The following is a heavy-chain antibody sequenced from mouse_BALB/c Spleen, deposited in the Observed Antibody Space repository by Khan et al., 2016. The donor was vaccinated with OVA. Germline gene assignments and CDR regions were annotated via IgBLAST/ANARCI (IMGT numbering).Heavy chain of an antibody. J-gene: IGHJ3*01. CDR1: GYSITSDYA. D-gene: IGHD2-14*01. Sequence: EVQLQESGPGLVKPSQSLSLTCTVTGYSITSDYAWNWIRQFPGNKLEWMGYISYSGSTSYNPSLKSRISITRDTSKNQFFLQLNSVTTEYTATYYCARGVRASYWGQGTLVTVSA. CDR2: ISYSGST. CDR3: ARGVRASY. V-gene: IGHV3-2*02.